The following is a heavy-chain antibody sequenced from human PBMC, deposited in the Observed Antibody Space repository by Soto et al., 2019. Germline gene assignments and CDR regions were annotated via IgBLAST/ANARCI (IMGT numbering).Heavy chain of an antibody. V-gene: IGHV3-53*01. D-gene: IGHD5-12*01. CDR1: GFTVSSNY. CDR2: IYSGGST. J-gene: IGHJ6*02. CDR3: ARSRRAGYTPYYYYGMDV. Sequence: PGGSLRLSCAASGFTVSSNYMSWVRQAPGKGLEWVSVIYSGGSTYYADSVKGRFTISRDNSKNTLYLQMNSLRAEDKAVYYCARSRRAGYTPYYYYGMDVWGQGTTVTVSS.